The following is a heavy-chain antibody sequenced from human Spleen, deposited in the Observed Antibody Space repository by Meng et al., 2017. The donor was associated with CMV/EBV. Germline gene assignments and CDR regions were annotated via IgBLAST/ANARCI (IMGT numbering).Heavy chain of an antibody. V-gene: IGHV1-69*05. CDR2: IIPPFGAT. CDR1: TFRTSA. Sequence: TFRTSAINWVRQAPGQGLEWMGGIIPPFGATHYAQKFLGRVTISTDESASTAYIEVSSLRFEDTAVYYCARAGYYSDSSGFYYAFESWGQGTLVTVSS. D-gene: IGHD3-22*01. J-gene: IGHJ4*02. CDR3: ARAGYYSDSSGFYYAFES.